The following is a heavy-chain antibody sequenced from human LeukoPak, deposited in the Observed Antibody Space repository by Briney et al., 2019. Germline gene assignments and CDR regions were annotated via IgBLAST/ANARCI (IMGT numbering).Heavy chain of an antibody. CDR2: ISGDGGST. CDR1: GFTFDDYA. D-gene: IGHD3-10*01. J-gene: IGHJ4*02. CDR3: EKDGDYYGSGSYGY. Sequence: PGGSLRLSCAASGFTFDDYAMHWVRQAPGKGLEWVSLISGDGGSTYYADSVKGRFTISRDNSKNSLYLQMNSLNTEDTALYYCEKDGDYYGSGSYGYWGQGTLVTVSS. V-gene: IGHV3-43*02.